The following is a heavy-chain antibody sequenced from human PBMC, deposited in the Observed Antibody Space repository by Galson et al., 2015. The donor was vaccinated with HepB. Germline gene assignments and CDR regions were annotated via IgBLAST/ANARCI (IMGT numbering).Heavy chain of an antibody. Sequence: SVKVSCKASGGTFNSDVLSWVRQARGQGLEWMGEIIPLLDVPKYAQKFQGRVTIAADKPTKTTYMEINSLQFEDTAVYFCARRGRWEEFDYWGQGTLVTVSP. CDR3: ARRGRWEEFDY. CDR1: GGTFNSDV. D-gene: IGHD1-26*01. J-gene: IGHJ4*02. V-gene: IGHV1-69*10. CDR2: IIPLLDVP.